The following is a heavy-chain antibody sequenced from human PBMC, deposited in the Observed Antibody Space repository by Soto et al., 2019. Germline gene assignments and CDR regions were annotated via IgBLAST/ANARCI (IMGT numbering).Heavy chain of an antibody. J-gene: IGHJ5*02. Sequence: QLQLQESGSGLVKPSQTLSLTCAVSGGSISSGGYSWSWIRQPPGKGLEWIGYIYHSGSTYYNPSLKSRGTISVDRYNNQFSLKLSSVTAAHTAVYSCAMAESGTFDPWRQGTLVTVSS. D-gene: IGHD1-7*01. V-gene: IGHV4-30-2*01. CDR1: GGSISSGGYS. CDR2: IYHSGST. CDR3: AMAESGTFDP.